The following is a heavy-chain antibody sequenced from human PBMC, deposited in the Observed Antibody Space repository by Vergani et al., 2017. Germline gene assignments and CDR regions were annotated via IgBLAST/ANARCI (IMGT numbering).Heavy chain of an antibody. V-gene: IGHV3-23*01. J-gene: IGHJ4*02. CDR1: GCTFSSYA. D-gene: IGHD4-17*01. CDR3: ARDLKYGDYAVFDY. Sequence: EVQLLESGGGLVQPGGSLRLSCAASGCTFSSYAMSWVRQAPGQGLEWVGAISGSGGSTYYADTVKGRFTISRDNSKITLYLQMNSLRAEETAVYYCARDLKYGDYAVFDYWGQGTLVTVSS. CDR2: ISGSGGST.